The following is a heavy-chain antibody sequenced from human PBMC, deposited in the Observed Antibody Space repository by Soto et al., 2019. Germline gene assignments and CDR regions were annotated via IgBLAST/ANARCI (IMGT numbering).Heavy chain of an antibody. J-gene: IGHJ6*02. D-gene: IGHD6-6*01. Sequence: GGSLRLSCAASGFTFSSYGMHWVRQAPGKGLEWVAVISYDGSNKYYADSVKGRFTISRDNSKNTLYLQMNSLRAEDTAVYYCARDLAHGILAARPYYYYGMDVWGQGTTVTVSS. CDR1: GFTFSSYG. CDR2: ISYDGSNK. CDR3: ARDLAHGILAARPYYYYGMDV. V-gene: IGHV3-30*03.